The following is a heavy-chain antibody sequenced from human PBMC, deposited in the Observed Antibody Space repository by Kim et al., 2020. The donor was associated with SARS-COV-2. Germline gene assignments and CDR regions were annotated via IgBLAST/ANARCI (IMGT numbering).Heavy chain of an antibody. J-gene: IGHJ6*02. CDR2: ISAYNGNT. Sequence: ASVKVSCKASGYTFTSYGISWVRQAPGQGLEWMGWISAYNGNTNYAQKLQGRVTMTTDTSTSTAYMELRSLRSDDTAVYYCAAKGIEGGITMVRGAHYYYGMYVWGQGTTVTVSS. CDR3: AAKGIEGGITMVRGAHYYYGMYV. D-gene: IGHD3-10*01. CDR1: GYTFTSYG. V-gene: IGHV1-18*01.